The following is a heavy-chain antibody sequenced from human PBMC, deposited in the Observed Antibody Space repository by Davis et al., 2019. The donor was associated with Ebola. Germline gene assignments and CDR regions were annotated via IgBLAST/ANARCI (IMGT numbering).Heavy chain of an antibody. CDR3: ARPPIA. Sequence: ASVKVSCKASGGTFSSYAISWVRQAPGQGLEWMGWINPNSGGTNYAQKFQGRVTMTRDTSISTAYMELSRLRSDDTAVYYCARPPIAWGQGTLVTVSS. V-gene: IGHV1-2*02. J-gene: IGHJ5*02. D-gene: IGHD1-26*01. CDR2: INPNSGGT. CDR1: GGTFSSYA.